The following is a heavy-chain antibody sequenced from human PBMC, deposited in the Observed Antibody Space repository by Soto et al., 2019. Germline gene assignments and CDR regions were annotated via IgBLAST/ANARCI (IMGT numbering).Heavy chain of an antibody. V-gene: IGHV1-69*08. J-gene: IGHJ4*02. D-gene: IGHD2-15*01. CDR3: ARDSGYCSGGSCHIEGPIDY. CDR2: IIPILGIA. CDR1: GGTFSTYT. Sequence: QVQLVQSGAEVKKPGSSVKVSCKASGGTFSTYTISWVRQAPGQGLEWMGRIIPILGIAHYAQKFQGRVTITADKSTSTAYMELSSLRSEDTAVYYCARDSGYCSGGSCHIEGPIDYWGQGTLVTVSS.